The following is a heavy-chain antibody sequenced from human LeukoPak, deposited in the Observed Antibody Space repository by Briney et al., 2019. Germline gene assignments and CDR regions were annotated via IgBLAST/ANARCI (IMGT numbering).Heavy chain of an antibody. Sequence: GGSLRLSCAASGFTFSSYSMNWVRQAPGKGLEWVSSISSSSSYIYYADSAKGRFTISRDNAKNSLYLQMNSLRAEDTAVYYCARWLVGALKPGAFDIWAKGQWSPSLQ. CDR1: GFTFSSYS. CDR3: ARWLVGALKPGAFDI. D-gene: IGHD1-26*01. CDR2: ISSSSSYI. J-gene: IGHJ3*02. V-gene: IGHV3-21*01.